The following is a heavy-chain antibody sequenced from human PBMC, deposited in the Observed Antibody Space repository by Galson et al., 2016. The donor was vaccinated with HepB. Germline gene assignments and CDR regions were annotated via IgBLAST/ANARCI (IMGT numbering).Heavy chain of an antibody. Sequence: SVQVSCKASGGSISTSAISWVRQAPGQGLEWMGGVIPVLVTADYAPKLQGRVTIVADKSSDKVTLGVTSLTTEDTAVYYCARGVQQLVLMPSWGMDVWGQGATVTVSS. D-gene: IGHD6-13*01. CDR2: VIPVLVTA. CDR3: ARGVQQLVLMPSWGMDV. CDR1: GGSISTSA. V-gene: IGHV1-69*10. J-gene: IGHJ6*02.